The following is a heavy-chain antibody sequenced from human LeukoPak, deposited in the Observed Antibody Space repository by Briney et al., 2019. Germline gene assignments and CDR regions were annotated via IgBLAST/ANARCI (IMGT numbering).Heavy chain of an antibody. CDR2: INQDGSEK. J-gene: IGHJ4*02. CDR1: GFTFSSYW. V-gene: IGHV3-7*01. CDR3: AKFIAAPFYFDY. Sequence: PGGSLRLSCAASGFTFSSYWMSWDRQAPGKGLEWVANINQDGSEKYYVDSVKGRFTISRDNAKNSLYLQMNSLRAENTAVYYCAKFIAAPFYFDYWGQGTLVTVSS. D-gene: IGHD6-13*01.